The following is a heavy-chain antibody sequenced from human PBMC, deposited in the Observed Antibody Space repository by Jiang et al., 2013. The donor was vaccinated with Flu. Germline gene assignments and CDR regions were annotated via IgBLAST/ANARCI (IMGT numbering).Heavy chain of an antibody. Sequence: QTLSLTCAISGDSVSSNSAAWNWIRQSPSRGLEWLGRTYYRSKWYNDYAVSVKSRITINPDTSKNQFSLQLNSVTPEDTAVYYCARHTYYYDSSGYYSEPIDYWGQGTLVTVSS. J-gene: IGHJ4*02. D-gene: IGHD3-22*01. CDR1: GDSVSSNSAA. CDR2: TYYRSKWYN. CDR3: ARHTYYYDSSGYYSEPIDY. V-gene: IGHV6-1*01.